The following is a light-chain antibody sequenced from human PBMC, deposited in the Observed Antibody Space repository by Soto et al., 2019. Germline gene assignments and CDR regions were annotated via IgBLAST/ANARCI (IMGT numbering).Light chain of an antibody. CDR3: QQYGSSLWT. V-gene: IGKV3-20*01. CDR1: QTVRNNY. J-gene: IGKJ1*01. CDR2: GAS. Sequence: EFVLTQSPGTLSLSPGERATLSCRASQTVRNNYLAWYQQKPGQAPRLLIYGASSRATGTPDRFSGSGSGTDFTLTISRLEPEDFAVYYCQQYGSSLWTFGQGTKVDIK.